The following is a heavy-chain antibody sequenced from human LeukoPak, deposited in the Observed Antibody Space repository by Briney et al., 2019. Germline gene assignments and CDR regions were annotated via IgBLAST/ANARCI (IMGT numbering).Heavy chain of an antibody. J-gene: IGHJ5*02. Sequence: GGSLRLSCAASGFTFSGSAMHWVRQASGKGLEWVGRIRSKANSYATAYAASVKGRFTISRDDSKNTAYLQMNSLKTEDTAVYYCTCVWGAAPGPRGQGTLVTVSS. CDR2: IRSKANSYAT. CDR3: TCVWGAAPGP. CDR1: GFTFSGSA. V-gene: IGHV3-73*01. D-gene: IGHD6-13*01.